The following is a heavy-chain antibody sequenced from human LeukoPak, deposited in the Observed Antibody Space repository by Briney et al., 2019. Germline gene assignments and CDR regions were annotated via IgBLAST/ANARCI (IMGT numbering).Heavy chain of an antibody. CDR1: GFTFSSYW. Sequence: PGGSLRLSCAASGFTFSSYWMRWVRQAPGKGLVWVSRINSDGSSTGYADSVKGRFTISRDNAKNTLYLQMNSLRAEDTAVYYCARARYYDFWGGYLFDYWGQGTLVTVSS. D-gene: IGHD3-3*01. CDR3: ARARYYDFWGGYLFDY. J-gene: IGHJ4*02. CDR2: INSDGSST. V-gene: IGHV3-74*01.